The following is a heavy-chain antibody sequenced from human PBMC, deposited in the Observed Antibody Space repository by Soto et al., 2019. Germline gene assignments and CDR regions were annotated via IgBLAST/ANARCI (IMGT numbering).Heavy chain of an antibody. CDR2: ISAYNGNT. CDR1: GYTFTSYG. V-gene: IGHV1-18*01. Sequence: QVQLVQSGAEVKKPGASVKVSCKASGYTFTSYGISWVRQAPGQGLEWMGWISAYNGNTNYAQKLQGRVTMTTDTSTXTAYMELRSLRSDDTAVYYCARTKESYYYYYGMDVWGQGTTVTVSS. J-gene: IGHJ6*02. CDR3: ARTKESYYYYYGMDV.